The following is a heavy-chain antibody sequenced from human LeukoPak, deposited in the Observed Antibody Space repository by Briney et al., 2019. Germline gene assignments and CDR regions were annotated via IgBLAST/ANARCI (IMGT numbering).Heavy chain of an antibody. D-gene: IGHD6-19*01. CDR2: ISSSGSTI. J-gene: IGHJ4*02. CDR1: GFTFSSYE. V-gene: IGHV3-48*03. Sequence: QPGGSLGLSCAASGFTFSSYEMNWVRQAPGKGLEWVSYISSSGSTIYYADSVKGRFTISRDNSKNTLYLQMNSLRAEDTAVYYCARDGYGSATYYFDYWGQGSLVTVSS. CDR3: ARDGYGSATYYFDY.